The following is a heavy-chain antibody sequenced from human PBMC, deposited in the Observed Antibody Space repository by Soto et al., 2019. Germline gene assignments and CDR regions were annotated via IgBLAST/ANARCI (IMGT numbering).Heavy chain of an antibody. D-gene: IGHD2-8*02. Sequence: VQLLEAGGGLVQRGGSLRLSCAASGLTFSNYAMNWVRQAPGKGLEWVSSISGSGHITYYAASAKGRFTISRDNSKNTLFLLMNSLRAEDTAIYYCAPAHDAGGLYVFDYWGQGTLVTVSS. J-gene: IGHJ4*02. CDR3: APAHDAGGLYVFDY. CDR2: ISGSGHIT. V-gene: IGHV3-23*01. CDR1: GLTFSNYA.